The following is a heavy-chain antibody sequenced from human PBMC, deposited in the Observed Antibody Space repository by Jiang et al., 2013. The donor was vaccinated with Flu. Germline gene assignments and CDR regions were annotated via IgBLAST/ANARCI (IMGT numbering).Heavy chain of an antibody. CDR2: IYYSGST. CDR1: GGSVSSGSYY. V-gene: IGHV4-61*01. Sequence: GLVKPSETLSLTCTVSGGSVSSGSYYWSWIRQPPGKGLEWIGYIYYSGSTNYNPSLKSRVTISVDTSKNQFSLKLSSVTAADTAVYYCARKNVNSYGYQGIDYWGQGTLVTVSS. CDR3: ARKNVNSYGYQGIDY. D-gene: IGHD5-18*01. J-gene: IGHJ4*02.